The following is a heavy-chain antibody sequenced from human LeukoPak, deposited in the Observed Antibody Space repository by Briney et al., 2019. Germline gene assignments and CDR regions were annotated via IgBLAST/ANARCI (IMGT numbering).Heavy chain of an antibody. CDR3: ARAPPWNDVH. Sequence: GASVKVSCTASGYTFTGYYMHWVRQAPGQGLECMGRINPNSGGPNYAQKIQGTVTMTSDTSISTAYMELSRLRSDNTAVYYCARAPPWNDVHWGQGTLVTVSS. CDR1: GYTFTGYY. J-gene: IGHJ4*02. CDR2: INPNSGGP. V-gene: IGHV1-2*06. D-gene: IGHD1-1*01.